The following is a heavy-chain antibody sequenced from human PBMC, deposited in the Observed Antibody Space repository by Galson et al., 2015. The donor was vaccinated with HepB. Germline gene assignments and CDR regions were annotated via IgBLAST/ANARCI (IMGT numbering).Heavy chain of an antibody. J-gene: IGHJ6*02. CDR2: ISYAGSNK. Sequence: SLRLSCAASGFTFSSYAMHWVRQAPGKGLEWVAVISYAGSNKYYADYVKARSPISRDNAKNALYLQMNSRRAEEPAGYYCARDMRDWGIFGLAVKAVGNDYGMDFWGQGTTVTVS. CDR1: GFTFSSYA. CDR3: ARDMRDWGIFGLAVKAVGNDYGMDF. V-gene: IGHV3-30*04. D-gene: IGHD3/OR15-3a*01.